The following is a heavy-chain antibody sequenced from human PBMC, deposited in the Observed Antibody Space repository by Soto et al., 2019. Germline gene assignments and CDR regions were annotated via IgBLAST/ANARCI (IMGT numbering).Heavy chain of an antibody. CDR3: ARMDLYYYDNSGYTSDY. CDR2: ISYDGSNK. J-gene: IGHJ4*02. V-gene: IGHV3-30-3*01. CDR1: GFTFSSYA. Sequence: QVQLVESGGGVVQPGRSLRLSCAASGFTFSSYAMQWVRQAPGKGLEWVAVISYDGSNKYYADSVKGRFTISRDNSKNTLYLQMNSLRAEDTAVYYCARMDLYYYDNSGYTSDYWGQGTLVTVSS. D-gene: IGHD3-22*01.